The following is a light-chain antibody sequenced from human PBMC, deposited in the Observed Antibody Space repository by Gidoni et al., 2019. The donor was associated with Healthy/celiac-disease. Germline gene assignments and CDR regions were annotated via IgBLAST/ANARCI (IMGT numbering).Light chain of an antibody. CDR3: QQYGSSPFT. V-gene: IGKV3-20*01. J-gene: IGKJ4*01. CDR2: GAS. CDR1: QSVSSSY. Sequence: MALTLSPGTLSLSPGERATLSCRASQSVSSSYLAWYQQKPGQAPTLRIYGASSKATGIPDRFSGSGSGTDFTLTISRLEPEDFAVYYCQQYGSSPFTFGGGTKVEIK.